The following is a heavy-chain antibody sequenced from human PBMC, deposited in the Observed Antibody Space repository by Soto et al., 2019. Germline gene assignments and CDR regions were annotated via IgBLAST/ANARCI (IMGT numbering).Heavy chain of an antibody. CDR1: GFIFSTYA. CDR3: ARDRFCSGYSCVYYFDY. J-gene: IGHJ4*02. Sequence: QVQLVESGGGVVQPGTSLRLSCAASGFIFSTYAMHWVRQAPGKGLEWVATISYDGRNTFYGDSVKGRFTISRDNSEKTVFLHLNSLRPEDTSVYFCARDRFCSGYSCVYYFDYWGQGTLVIVSS. CDR2: ISYDGRNT. V-gene: IGHV3-30-3*01. D-gene: IGHD3-3*01.